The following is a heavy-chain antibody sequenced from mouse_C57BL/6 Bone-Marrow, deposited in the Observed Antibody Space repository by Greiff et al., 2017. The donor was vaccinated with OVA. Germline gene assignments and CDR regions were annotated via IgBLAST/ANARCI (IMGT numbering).Heavy chain of an antibody. Sequence: VQVVESGAELARPGASVKLSCKASGYTFTSYGISWVKQRTGQGLEWIGEIYPRSGNTYYNEKFKGKATLTADKSSSTAYMELRSLTSEDSAVYFCARENYYGSSPYWGQGTTLTVSS. V-gene: IGHV1-81*01. J-gene: IGHJ2*01. CDR3: ARENYYGSSPY. D-gene: IGHD1-1*01. CDR2: IYPRSGNT. CDR1: GYTFTSYG.